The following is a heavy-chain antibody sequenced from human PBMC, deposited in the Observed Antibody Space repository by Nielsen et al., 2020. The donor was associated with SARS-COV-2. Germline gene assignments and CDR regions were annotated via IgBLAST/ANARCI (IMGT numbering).Heavy chain of an antibody. V-gene: IGHV3-48*02. CDR1: GFTFSSYS. CDR2: ISSSSSTI. Sequence: GGSLRLSCAASGFTFSSYSMNWVRQAPGKGLEWVSYISSSSSTIYYADSVKGRFTISRDNAKNSLYLQMNSLRDEDTAVYYCARGKWGSSYYYYGMDVWGQGTTVTVSS. D-gene: IGHD6-13*01. CDR3: ARGKWGSSYYYYGMDV. J-gene: IGHJ6*02.